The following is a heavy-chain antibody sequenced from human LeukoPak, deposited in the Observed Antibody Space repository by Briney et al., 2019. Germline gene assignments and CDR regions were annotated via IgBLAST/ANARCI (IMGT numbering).Heavy chain of an antibody. CDR2: ISAYNGNT. CDR1: GYTFTSDG. Sequence: ASVTVSCKASGYTFTSDGISWVRQAPGQGLEWMGWISAYNGNTNYAQKLQGRVTMTTDTSTSTAYMELRSLRSDDTAVYYCARGRLGQWLVRILDYWGQGTLVTVSS. CDR3: ARGRLGQWLVRILDY. D-gene: IGHD6-19*01. J-gene: IGHJ4*02. V-gene: IGHV1-18*04.